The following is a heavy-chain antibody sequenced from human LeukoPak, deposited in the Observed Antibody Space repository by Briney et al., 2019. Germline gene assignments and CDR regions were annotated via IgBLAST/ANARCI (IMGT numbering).Heavy chain of an antibody. Sequence: QTGGSLRLSCAASGFTFSSYSMNWVRQAPGKGLEWVSYISSSSSTIYYADSVKGRFTISRDNAKNSLYLQMNSLRAEDTAVYYCVYFGGSRLFAAFDIWGQGTMVTVSS. J-gene: IGHJ3*02. CDR1: GFTFSSYS. D-gene: IGHD4-23*01. CDR2: ISSSSSTI. CDR3: VYFGGSRLFAAFDI. V-gene: IGHV3-48*04.